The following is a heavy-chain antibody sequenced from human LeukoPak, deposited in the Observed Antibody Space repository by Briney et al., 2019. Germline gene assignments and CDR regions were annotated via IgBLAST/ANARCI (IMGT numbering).Heavy chain of an antibody. Sequence: LGSSVKVSCKASGGTFSSYAISRVRQAPGQGLEWMGGIIPIFGTANYAQKFQGRVTITTDESTSTAYMELSSLRSEDTAVYYCARDTDYYDSSGYYYVYFDYWGQGTLVTVSS. CDR1: GGTFSSYA. CDR3: ARDTDYYDSSGYYYVYFDY. CDR2: IIPIFGTA. D-gene: IGHD3-22*01. V-gene: IGHV1-69*05. J-gene: IGHJ4*02.